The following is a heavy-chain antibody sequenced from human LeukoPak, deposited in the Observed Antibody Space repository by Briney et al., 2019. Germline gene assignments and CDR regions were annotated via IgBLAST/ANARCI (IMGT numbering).Heavy chain of an antibody. CDR3: ASGADSSGYSELDY. J-gene: IGHJ4*02. V-gene: IGHV3-21*01. CDR2: ISSSSSYI. CDR1: GFTFSSYS. D-gene: IGHD3-22*01. Sequence: GGSLRLSCAASGFTFSSYSMNWVRQAPGKGLEWVSSISSSSSYIYYADSVKGRFTISRDNAKNSLYLQMNSLRAEDTAVYYCASGADSSGYSELDYWGQGTLVTVPS.